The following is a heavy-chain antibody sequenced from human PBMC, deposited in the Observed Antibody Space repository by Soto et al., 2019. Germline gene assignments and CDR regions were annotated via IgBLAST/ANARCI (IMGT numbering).Heavy chain of an antibody. J-gene: IGHJ6*02. CDR3: VRYSYISGYYYGMDV. V-gene: IGHV3-21*01. CDR2: IDSSSSFI. Sequence: PGGFLRLSCAASGFTFSSHAMNWVRQAPGKGLEWVSSIDSSSSFIYYADSVKGRFTISRDNAKNTLYLQMNSLRVEDTAAYYCVRYSYISGYYYGMDVWGRGTMVPVSS. CDR1: GFTFSSHA. D-gene: IGHD2-21*01.